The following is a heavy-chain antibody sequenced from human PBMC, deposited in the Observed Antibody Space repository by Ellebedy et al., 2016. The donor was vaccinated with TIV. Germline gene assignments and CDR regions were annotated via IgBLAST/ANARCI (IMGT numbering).Heavy chain of an antibody. CDR3: ASGVREDFWSGRRGDGDYYYGMDV. V-gene: IGHV4-59*09. J-gene: IGHJ6*02. CDR2: GST. D-gene: IGHD3-3*01. Sequence: GSTHYNPSLKSRVTTSIDTSKNQISLTLSSVTAADTAVYYCASGVREDFWSGRRGDGDYYYGMDVWGLGTSVTVSS.